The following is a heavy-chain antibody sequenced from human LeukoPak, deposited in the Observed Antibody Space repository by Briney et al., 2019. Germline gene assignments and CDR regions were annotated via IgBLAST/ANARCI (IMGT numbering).Heavy chain of an antibody. V-gene: IGHV4-61*02. CDR1: GGSISSGSYY. J-gene: IGHJ5*02. D-gene: IGHD6-13*01. CDR3: ARAVYSSSWSLDWFDP. CDR2: IYTSGST. Sequence: SETLSLTCTVSGGSISSGSYYWSWIRQPAGKGLEWIGRIYTSGSTNYNPSLKSRVTISVDTSKNQFSLKLSSVTAADTAVYYCARAVYSSSWSLDWFDPWGQGTLVTVSS.